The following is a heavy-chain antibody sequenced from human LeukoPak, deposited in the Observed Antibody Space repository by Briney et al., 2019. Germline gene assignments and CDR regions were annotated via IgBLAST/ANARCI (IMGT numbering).Heavy chain of an antibody. Sequence: GESLKISWRGSGYIFATYWIGWVRQMPGKSLEWMGIIYPADSDALYRPFFPRQVTISADKSISTAYLQRSSLKASDTAMYYCARCYGSDSYYRFDYWGQGTLVTVSS. CDR3: ARCYGSDSYYRFDY. V-gene: IGHV5-51*01. CDR2: IYPADSDA. J-gene: IGHJ4*02. CDR1: GYIFATYW. D-gene: IGHD3-10*01.